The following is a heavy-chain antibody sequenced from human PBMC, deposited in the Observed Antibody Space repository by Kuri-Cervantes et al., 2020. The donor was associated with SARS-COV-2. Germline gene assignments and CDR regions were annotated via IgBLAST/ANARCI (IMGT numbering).Heavy chain of an antibody. CDR3: ARDLAYDSSGYAFDY. V-gene: IGHV4-61*02. J-gene: IGHJ4*02. D-gene: IGHD3-22*01. CDR2: IYTSGST. CDR1: DPSISSGSYY. Sequence: ASDPSISSGSYYWSWIRQPAGKGLEWIGRIYTSGSTNYNPSLKSRVTISVDTSKNQFSLKLSSVTAADTAVYYCARDLAYDSSGYAFDYWGQGTLVTVSS.